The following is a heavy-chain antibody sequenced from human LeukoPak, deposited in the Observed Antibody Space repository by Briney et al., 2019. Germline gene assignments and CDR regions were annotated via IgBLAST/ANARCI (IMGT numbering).Heavy chain of an antibody. D-gene: IGHD3-3*01. CDR2: MNPNSGNT. Sequence: ALVKVSCKASGYTFTSYDINWVRQATGQGLEWMGWMNPNSGNTGYAQKFQGRVTMTRNTSISTAYMELSSLRSEDTAVYYCARSLPYYDFWSGYSGYYYYMDVWGKGTTVTVSS. CDR3: ARSLPYYDFWSGYSGYYYYMDV. V-gene: IGHV1-8*01. J-gene: IGHJ6*03. CDR1: GYTFTSYD.